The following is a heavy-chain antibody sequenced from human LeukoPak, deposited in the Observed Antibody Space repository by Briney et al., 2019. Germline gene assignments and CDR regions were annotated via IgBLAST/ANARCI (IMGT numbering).Heavy chain of an antibody. D-gene: IGHD3-9*01. J-gene: IGHJ1*01. V-gene: IGHV4-34*01. CDR3: ARGLTFYGILTGLDS. Sequence: SETLSLTCAVYGGSFNDYYWTWIRQPPGKGLKWIGEINHSGSTNCNPSLKSRVTISLDTSENQFSLKLTSVTAADTAVYYCARGLTFYGILTGLDSWGQGTLVTVSS. CDR2: INHSGST. CDR1: GGSFNDYY.